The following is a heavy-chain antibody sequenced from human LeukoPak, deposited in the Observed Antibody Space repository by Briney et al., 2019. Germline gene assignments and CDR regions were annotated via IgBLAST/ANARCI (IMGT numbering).Heavy chain of an antibody. Sequence: SETLSLTCSVSGDSISLSFYYWGWIRQPPGKGLEWIGYIYYSGSTKYNPSLKSRVTISIDTSKNQFSLKLSSVTAADTAVYYCARDEAKGWYRIFDPWGQGTLVTVSS. CDR2: IYYSGST. V-gene: IGHV4-61*01. CDR3: ARDEAKGWYRIFDP. J-gene: IGHJ5*02. D-gene: IGHD1-1*01. CDR1: GDSISLSFYY.